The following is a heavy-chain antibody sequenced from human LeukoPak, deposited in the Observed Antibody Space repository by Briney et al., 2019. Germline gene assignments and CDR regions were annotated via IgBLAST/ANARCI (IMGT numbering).Heavy chain of an antibody. CDR1: GFTFSSYE. J-gene: IGHJ4*02. V-gene: IGHV3-48*03. Sequence: QPGGSLRLSCAASGFTFSSYEMNWVRQAPGEGLEWVSYISSSGSTIYYADPVKGRFTISRDNAKNSLYLQMNSLRAEDTAVYYCARVSYYDFWSGYSLDYWGQGTLVTVSS. CDR3: ARVSYYDFWSGYSLDY. CDR2: ISSSGSTI. D-gene: IGHD3-3*01.